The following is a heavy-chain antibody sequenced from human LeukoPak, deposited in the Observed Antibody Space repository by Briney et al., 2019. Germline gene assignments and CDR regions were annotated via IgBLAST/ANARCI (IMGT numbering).Heavy chain of an antibody. CDR2: ISWNSGTI. CDR3: AKGNWGSPFDS. CDR1: GFTFGAYS. D-gene: IGHD7-27*01. V-gene: IGHV3-9*01. J-gene: IGHJ4*02. Sequence: GGSLRLSCAASGFTFGAYSMHWVRQVPGKDLEWVSGISWNSGTIDYVDSVRGRFTISRDNTKSSLYLQMNSLRADDTALYYCAKGNWGSPFDSWGQGTLVAVSS.